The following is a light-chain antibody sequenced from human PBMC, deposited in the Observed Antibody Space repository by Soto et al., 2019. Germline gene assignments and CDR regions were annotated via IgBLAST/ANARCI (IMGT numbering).Light chain of an antibody. CDR2: GAS. CDR1: QRLSSSS. CDR3: QQYDSTPWT. J-gene: IGKJ1*01. Sequence: DIVLTQSPGTLSLSPGERAALSCRASQRLSSSSLAWYQQKPGHGPRLLIYGASRRATGIPDRFSATESGTDFTLTISSLEPEDFAVYFCQQYDSTPWTFGQGTRVESK. V-gene: IGKV3-20*01.